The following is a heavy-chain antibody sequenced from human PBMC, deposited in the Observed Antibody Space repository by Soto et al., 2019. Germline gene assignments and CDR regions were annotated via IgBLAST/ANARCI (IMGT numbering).Heavy chain of an antibody. J-gene: IGHJ2*01. Sequence: QVQLQESGPRLVKPSGTLSLPCAVSGASLTSSHWWSWVRQPQGKGLQWIGEIYHSGSANYNTSLKSRVAISVDKSKNQFSLNLTSVTAADKAVYYCARDSKYSRDSYRHFDLWGRGTLVTVS. CDR3: ARDSKYSRDSYRHFDL. D-gene: IGHD6-6*01. CDR1: GASLTSSHW. V-gene: IGHV4-4*02. CDR2: IYHSGSA.